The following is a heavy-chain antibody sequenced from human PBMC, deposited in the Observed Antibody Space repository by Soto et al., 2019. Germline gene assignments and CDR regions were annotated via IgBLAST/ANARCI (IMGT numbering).Heavy chain of an antibody. CDR3: AGGSGLYYGMDV. J-gene: IGHJ6*02. V-gene: IGHV4-31*03. Sequence: QVHLQESGPGLVKPSQTLSLTCIVSGGSITSGGYYWSCIRQYPGTDLEWIAYIYDSGSTTYNPYLMSRVSVSVDTSKKQFSLKLNSVTAADTAVYYCAGGSGLYYGMDVWGQLTTVTVSS. CDR2: IYDSGST. D-gene: IGHD7-27*01. CDR1: GGSITSGGYY.